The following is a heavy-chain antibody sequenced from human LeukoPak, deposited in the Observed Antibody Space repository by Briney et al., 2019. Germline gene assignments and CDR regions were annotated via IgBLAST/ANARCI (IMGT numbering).Heavy chain of an antibody. D-gene: IGHD3-10*01. V-gene: IGHV3-23*01. J-gene: IGHJ4*02. CDR2: ISGSGGST. CDR1: GFTFSSYA. Sequence: PGGSLRLSCAASGFTFSSYAMSWVRQAPGKGLEWVSAISGSGGSTYYADSVKGRFTISRDNSKNTLYLQMNSLRAEDTAVYYCAAGVGRAHGSGSYYLFIFNYWGQETLVSVSS. CDR3: AAGVGRAHGSGSYYLFIFNY.